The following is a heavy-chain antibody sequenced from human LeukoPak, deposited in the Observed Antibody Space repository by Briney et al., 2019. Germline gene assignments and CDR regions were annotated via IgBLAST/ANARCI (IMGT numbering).Heavy chain of an antibody. Sequence: SETLSLTCAVYGGSFSGYYWSWIRQPPGKGLEWIGEINHSGSTNYNSSLKSRVTISVDTSKNQFSLKLSSVTAADTAVYYCARAGSQQWLVPPYYYYYGMDVWGQGTTVTVSS. V-gene: IGHV4-34*01. CDR3: ARAGSQQWLVPPYYYYYGMDV. CDR1: GGSFSGYY. J-gene: IGHJ6*02. D-gene: IGHD6-19*01. CDR2: INHSGST.